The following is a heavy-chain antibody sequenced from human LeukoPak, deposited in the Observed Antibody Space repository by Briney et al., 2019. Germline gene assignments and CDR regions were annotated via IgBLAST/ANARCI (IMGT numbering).Heavy chain of an antibody. D-gene: IGHD3-10*01. CDR2: IYYSGST. CDR1: GGSISSSSYY. CDR3: ASRVLDAFDI. V-gene: IGHV4-39*01. Sequence: ETLSLTCTVSGGSISSSSYYWGWIRQPPGKGLEWIGSIYYSGSTYYNPSLKIRVTISVDTSKNQFSRKLSSVTAADTAVYYCASRVLDAFDIWGQGTMVTVSS. J-gene: IGHJ3*02.